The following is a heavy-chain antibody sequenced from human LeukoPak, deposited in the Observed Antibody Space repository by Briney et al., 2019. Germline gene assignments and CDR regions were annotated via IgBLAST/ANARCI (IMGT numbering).Heavy chain of an antibody. CDR2: ISNGGNTI. D-gene: IGHD3-3*01. V-gene: IGHV3-48*03. Sequence: GGSLRLCSAASGFTFSTYEMNWVRQAPGKGLEWVSYISNGGNTIYYADSVKGRFTISRDNAKNSLYLQMNILRAEDTAVYYCARGSAHLYYFDFWGLGILVTVSS. CDR1: GFTFSTYE. CDR3: ARGSAHLYYFDF. J-gene: IGHJ4*02.